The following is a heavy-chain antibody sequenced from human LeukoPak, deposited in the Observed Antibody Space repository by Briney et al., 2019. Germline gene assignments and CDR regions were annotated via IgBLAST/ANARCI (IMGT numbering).Heavy chain of an antibody. J-gene: IGHJ6*02. CDR3: ARGLQDSSGWFYYYYGMDV. Sequence: ASVKVSCKASGYTFTSYDINWVRQATGQGLEWMGWMNPNSGDTGYAQKFQGRVTMTRNTSISTAYMELSSLRSEDTAVYYCARGLQDSSGWFYYYYGMDVWGQGTTVTVSS. V-gene: IGHV1-8*01. D-gene: IGHD6-19*01. CDR1: GYTFTSYD. CDR2: MNPNSGDT.